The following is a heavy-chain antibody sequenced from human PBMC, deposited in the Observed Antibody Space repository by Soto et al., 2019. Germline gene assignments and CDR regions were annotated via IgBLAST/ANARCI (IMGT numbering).Heavy chain of an antibody. D-gene: IGHD3-10*01. CDR2: IYSGGST. V-gene: IGHV4-4*07. Sequence: QVQLQESGPGLVKPSETLSLSCGVSGGSISQYYWSWIRQPAGQGLEWIGRIYSGGSTNYNPSLESRGSMSVHKSQNKFSLALSSVTAAEPAVYYCARGPGGFGDFSLDYWGQGTLVTVSS. CDR1: GGSISQYY. CDR3: ARGPGGFGDFSLDY. J-gene: IGHJ4*02.